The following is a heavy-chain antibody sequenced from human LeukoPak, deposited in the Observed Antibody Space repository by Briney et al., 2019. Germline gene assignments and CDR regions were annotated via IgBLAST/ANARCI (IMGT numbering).Heavy chain of an antibody. CDR3: ARSRITMVRGVILHPYYFDY. J-gene: IGHJ4*02. V-gene: IGHV4-31*03. Sequence: SETLSLTCTVSGGSISSGGYYWSWIRQHPGKGLEWIGYIYYSGSTYYNPSLKSRVTISVDTSKNQFSLKLSSVTAADTAVYYCARSRITMVRGVILHPYYFDYWGQGTLVTVS. CDR2: IYYSGST. D-gene: IGHD3-10*01. CDR1: GGSISSGGYY.